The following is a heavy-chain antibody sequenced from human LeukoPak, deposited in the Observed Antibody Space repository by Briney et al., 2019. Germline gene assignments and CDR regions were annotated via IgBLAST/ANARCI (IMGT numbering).Heavy chain of an antibody. CDR1: GGSFSGYY. D-gene: IGHD2-8*01. CDR3: ASANNIVLMVYAIWFDP. V-gene: IGHV4-34*01. CDR2: IYYSGST. J-gene: IGHJ5*02. Sequence: PSETLSLTCAVYGGSFSGYYWSWIRQPPGKGLEWIGSIYYSGSTYYNPSLKSRVTISVDTSKNQFSLKLSSVTAADTAVYYCASANNIVLMVYAIWFDPWGQGTLVTVSS.